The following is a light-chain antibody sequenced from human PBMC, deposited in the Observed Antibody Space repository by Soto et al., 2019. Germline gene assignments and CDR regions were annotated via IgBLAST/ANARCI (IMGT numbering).Light chain of an antibody. Sequence: DIVLTQSPGTLSVSPAETATLSCRASQSVWGSHLAWYQHKPVQAPRLLIYGASTRATCISAKFSGSGSGTEFTLTISSLQSEDFAVYYCQQYNNWPQLTFGGGTKVDIK. V-gene: IGKV3-15*01. CDR2: GAS. CDR3: QQYNNWPQLT. CDR1: QSVWGSH. J-gene: IGKJ4*01.